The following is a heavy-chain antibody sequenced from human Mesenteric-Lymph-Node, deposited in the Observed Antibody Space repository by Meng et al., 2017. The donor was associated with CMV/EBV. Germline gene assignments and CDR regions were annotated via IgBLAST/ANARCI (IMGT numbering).Heavy chain of an antibody. D-gene: IGHD2-2*02. J-gene: IGHJ5*02. CDR3: AREGCSSSSCYRWFDP. V-gene: IGHV1-2*02. Sequence: ASVKVSCKASGYTFTGYYMHWVRQAPGQGLEWMGWINPNSGGTNYAQKLQGRVTMTTDTSTSTAYMELRSLRSDDTAVYYCAREGCSSSSCYRWFDPWGQGTLVTVSS. CDR2: INPNSGGT. CDR1: GYTFTGYY.